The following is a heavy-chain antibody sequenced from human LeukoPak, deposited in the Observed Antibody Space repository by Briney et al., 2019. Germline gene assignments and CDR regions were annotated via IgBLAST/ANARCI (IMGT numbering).Heavy chain of an antibody. Sequence: GGSLRLSCAASGFTFSSYWMNWARQAPGKGLEWVSSISSSNSFIYYADSMKGRFTISRDNAKNSLYLQMNSLRAEDTAVYYCARGTNWSPLDFDYWGQGTLVTVSS. D-gene: IGHD1-20*01. J-gene: IGHJ4*02. CDR1: GFTFSSYW. CDR2: ISSSNSFI. V-gene: IGHV3-21*01. CDR3: ARGTNWSPLDFDY.